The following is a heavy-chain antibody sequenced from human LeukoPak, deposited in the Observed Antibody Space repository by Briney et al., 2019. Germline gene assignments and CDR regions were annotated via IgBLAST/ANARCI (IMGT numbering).Heavy chain of an antibody. V-gene: IGHV3-30*03. CDR1: GFTFSSYV. J-gene: IGHJ3*02. CDR3: GRVGGRSKAAKGDAFDI. Sequence: PGGSLRLSCAASGFTFSSYVMHWVRQAPGKGLEWVAVISFDGSNEYYADSVKGRFTISRDNAQNSMYLQMNSLRAEDTAVYYCGRVGGRSKAAKGDAFDIWGQGTMVTVSS. CDR2: ISFDGSNE. D-gene: IGHD6-6*01.